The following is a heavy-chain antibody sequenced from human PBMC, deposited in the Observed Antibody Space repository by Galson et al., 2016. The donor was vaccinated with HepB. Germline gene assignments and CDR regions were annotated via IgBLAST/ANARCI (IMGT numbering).Heavy chain of an antibody. J-gene: IGHJ5*02. V-gene: IGHV3-7*01. CDR1: GFTFRTSW. D-gene: IGHD6-19*01. CDR3: ARARYSSGLYNWFDP. CDR2: INPDGSQT. Sequence: SLRLSCAASGFTFRTSWMSWVRQPPGKGPEWVANINPDGSQTYYVDSVKGRFNISKDNAKNSLYLRMNSLRADDTAVYYCARARYSSGLYNWFDPWGQGTLVTVSP.